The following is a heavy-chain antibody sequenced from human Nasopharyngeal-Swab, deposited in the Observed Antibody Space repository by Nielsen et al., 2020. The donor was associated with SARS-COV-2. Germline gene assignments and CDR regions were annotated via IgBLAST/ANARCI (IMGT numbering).Heavy chain of an antibody. J-gene: IGHJ4*02. V-gene: IGHV3-30-3*01. Sequence: GESLKISCAASGFTFSSHAMHWVRQAPGKGLEWVAAISYDGSNKYYADSVKGRFTISRDNAKNSLYLQMNSLRAEDTAVYYCASEWLPTLTLDYWGQGTLVTVSS. CDR1: GFTFSSHA. D-gene: IGHD6-19*01. CDR2: ISYDGSNK. CDR3: ASEWLPTLTLDY.